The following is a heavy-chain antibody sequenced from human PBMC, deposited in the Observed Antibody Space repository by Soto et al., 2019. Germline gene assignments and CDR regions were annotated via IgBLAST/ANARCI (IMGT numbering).Heavy chain of an antibody. CDR1: GYTFTSYG. Sequence: QVQLVQSGAEVKKPGASVKVSCKASGYTFTSYGISWVRHAPGQGLEWMGWISAYNGNTNYAQKLQGRVTMTTDTSTSTAYMELRSLRSDDTSVYYCARYPPFLYGDYEYYFDYLGQGTLVTVSS. V-gene: IGHV1-18*01. D-gene: IGHD4-17*01. J-gene: IGHJ4*02. CDR3: ARYPPFLYGDYEYYFDY. CDR2: ISAYNGNT.